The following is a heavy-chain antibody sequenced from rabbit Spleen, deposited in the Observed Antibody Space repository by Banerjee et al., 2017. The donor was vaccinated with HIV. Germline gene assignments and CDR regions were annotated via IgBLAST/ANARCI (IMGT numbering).Heavy chain of an antibody. CDR2: IYLASSGKT. V-gene: IGHV1S45*01. CDR1: GFSFSSTYY. Sequence: QEQLVESGGELVEPEGSLTLTCTASGFSFSSTYYMCWVRQAPGKGLEWIACIYLASSGKTYYASWAKGRFTISKTSSTTVTLQMTSLTAADTATYFCARDQVYPIGSGRYFNLWGQGTLVTVS. CDR3: ARDQVYPIGSGRYFNL. J-gene: IGHJ4*01. D-gene: IGHD1-1*01.